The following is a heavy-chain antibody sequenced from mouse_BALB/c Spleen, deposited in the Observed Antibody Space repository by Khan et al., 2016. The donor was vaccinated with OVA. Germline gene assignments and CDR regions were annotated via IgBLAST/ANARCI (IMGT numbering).Heavy chain of an antibody. J-gene: IGHJ3*01. CDR2: INPSNGGT. D-gene: IGHD1-1*02. Sequence: VQLQQSGAELVKPGASVRLSCKASGYTFTSYYLYWVKQRPGHGLEWIGDINPSNGGTNFNENFKTKATLTVDKSSSTAYMQIRSLTSETSAVYYCTRSGYGAFAYWGQGTLVTVSA. CDR3: TRSGYGAFAY. CDR1: GYTFTSYY. V-gene: IGHV1S81*02.